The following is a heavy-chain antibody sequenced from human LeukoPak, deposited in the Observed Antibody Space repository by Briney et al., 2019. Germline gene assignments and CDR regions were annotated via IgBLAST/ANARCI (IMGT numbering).Heavy chain of an antibody. CDR3: ARWSPQSYGKYYLDS. J-gene: IGHJ4*02. CDR1: GFTFSSYW. D-gene: IGHD1-26*01. V-gene: IGHV3-7*01. CDR2: IKQDGSEE. Sequence: AGGSLRLSCAASGFTFSSYWMSWARQAPGKGLEWVANIKQDGSEENYVDSVKGRFTISRDNAKNSLYLQMNSLSAEDTAVYYCARWSPQSYGKYYLDSWGQGTLVTVSS.